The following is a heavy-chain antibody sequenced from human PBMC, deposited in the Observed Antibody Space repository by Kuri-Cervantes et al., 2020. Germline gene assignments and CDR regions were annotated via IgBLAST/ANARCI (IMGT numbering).Heavy chain of an antibody. D-gene: IGHD6-13*01. CDR1: GFTVSSNY. V-gene: IGHV3-53*05. Sequence: GGFRRSPVAASGFTVSSNYMSWVRQAPGKGLEWVSVIYSGGSTYYADSVKGRFTISRDNSKNTLYLQMNSLRAEDTAVYYCARDRSGAGTFDYWDQGTLVTVSS. J-gene: IGHJ4*02. CDR3: ARDRSGAGTFDY. CDR2: IYSGGST.